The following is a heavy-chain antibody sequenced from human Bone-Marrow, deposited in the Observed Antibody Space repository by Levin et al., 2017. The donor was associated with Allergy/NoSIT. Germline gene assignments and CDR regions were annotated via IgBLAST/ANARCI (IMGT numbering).Heavy chain of an antibody. Sequence: ETLSLTCAASGFTFSSYSMNWVRQAPGKGLEWVSSISSSSSYIYYADSVKGRFTISRDNAKNSLYLQMNSLRAEDTAVYYCARGVTMVRGVIDYWGQGTLVTVSS. CDR2: ISSSSSYI. D-gene: IGHD3-10*01. V-gene: IGHV3-21*01. J-gene: IGHJ4*02. CDR3: ARGVTMVRGVIDY. CDR1: GFTFSSYS.